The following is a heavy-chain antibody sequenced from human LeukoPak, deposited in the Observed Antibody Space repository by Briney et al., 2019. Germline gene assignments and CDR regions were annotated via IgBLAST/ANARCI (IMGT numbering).Heavy chain of an antibody. D-gene: IGHD3-16*01. V-gene: IGHV1-69*13. J-gene: IGHJ4*02. Sequence: SVKVSCKASGYTFTSYGISWVRQAPGQGLEWMGGIIPIFGTANYAQKFQGRVTITADESTSTAYMELSSLRSEDTAVYYCASSIMITFGGTFDYWGQGTLVTVSS. CDR3: ASSIMITFGGTFDY. CDR2: IIPIFGTA. CDR1: GYTFTSYG.